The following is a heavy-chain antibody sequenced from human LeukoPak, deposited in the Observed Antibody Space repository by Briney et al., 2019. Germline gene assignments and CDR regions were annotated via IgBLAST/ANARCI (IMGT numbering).Heavy chain of an antibody. CDR1: GFTLSNYE. J-gene: IGHJ3*01. Sequence: GRSLRLSCSGSGFTLSNYELNWVRQAPGKGLEWITYLSRSGLTIYCTESVKGRFTISRDSAKNSLYLQMNSLRPEDSATYYCARGGPSVLTGGAFDLWGQGTVVTVS. D-gene: IGHD7-27*01. CDR2: LSRSGLTI. V-gene: IGHV3-48*03. CDR3: ARGGPSVLTGGAFDL.